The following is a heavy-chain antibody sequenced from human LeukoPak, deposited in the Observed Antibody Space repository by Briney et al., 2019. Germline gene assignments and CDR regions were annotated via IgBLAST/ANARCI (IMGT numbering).Heavy chain of an antibody. Sequence: GGTLRLSCAASGLTFSSYGMSWVRQAPGKGLEWVAFIRYDGSNKYYADSVKGRFTISRDNSKNTLYLQMNSLRAEDTAVYYCAKDLQANYYGSGSYFDYWGQGTLVTVSS. D-gene: IGHD3-10*01. J-gene: IGHJ4*02. CDR3: AKDLQANYYGSGSYFDY. CDR1: GLTFSSYG. V-gene: IGHV3-30*02. CDR2: IRYDGSNK.